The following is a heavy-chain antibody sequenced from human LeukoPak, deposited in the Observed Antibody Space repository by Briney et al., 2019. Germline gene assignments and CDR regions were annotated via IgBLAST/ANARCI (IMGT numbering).Heavy chain of an antibody. CDR2: IRNKAYGGTI. Sequence: GGSLRLSCTASGFTFGDYAMSWVRQAPGKGLEWVGFIRNKAYGGTIEYAASVKGRFTIPRDDSKSFAYLQMNSLKTEDTAVYYCTAQVFCSGRSCYSHWYFDLWGRGTLVTVSS. J-gene: IGHJ2*01. D-gene: IGHD2-15*01. CDR3: TAQVFCSGRSCYSHWYFDL. V-gene: IGHV3-49*04. CDR1: GFTFGDYA.